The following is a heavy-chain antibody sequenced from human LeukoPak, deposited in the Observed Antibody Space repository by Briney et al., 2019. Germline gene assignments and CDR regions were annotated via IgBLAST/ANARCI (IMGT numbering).Heavy chain of an antibody. D-gene: IGHD3-22*01. CDR2: ISDSGSFI. CDR3: ARDPRGYDSSGYYGY. CDR1: GFTFSNYE. J-gene: IGHJ4*02. Sequence: GGSLRLSCATSGFTFSNYEMTWVRQAPGKGLEWISYISDSGSFIDYADSVKGRFTISRDNAKSSLYLQMNSLRAEDTDVYYCARDPRGYDSSGYYGYWGQGTLVTVSS. V-gene: IGHV3-48*03.